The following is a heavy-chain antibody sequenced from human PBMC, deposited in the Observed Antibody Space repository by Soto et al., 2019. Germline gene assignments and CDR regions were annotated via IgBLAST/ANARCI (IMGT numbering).Heavy chain of an antibody. Sequence: SETLSLTCTVSGGSISSSSYYWGWIRQPPGKGLEWIGSIYYSGSTYYNPSLKSRVTISVDTSKNQFSLKLSSVTAADTAVYYCARHGVMITFGGVIAPNWFDPWGQGTLVTVS. J-gene: IGHJ5*02. CDR3: ARHGVMITFGGVIAPNWFDP. D-gene: IGHD3-16*02. CDR2: IYYSGST. V-gene: IGHV4-39*01. CDR1: GGSISSSSYY.